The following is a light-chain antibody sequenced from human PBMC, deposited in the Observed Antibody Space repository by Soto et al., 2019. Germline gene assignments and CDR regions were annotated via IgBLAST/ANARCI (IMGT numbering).Light chain of an antibody. Sequence: DIVMTQSPDSLAVSLGERATINCKSSQSVLYSPNNKNYLAWYQQKPGQPPKVVIRWASTRESGVPDRFSGSGSGTDFTLTISSLQAEDVAVYYCQQYLTTPRTFGRGTKVEIK. J-gene: IGKJ1*01. CDR1: QSVLYSPNNKNY. CDR2: WAS. V-gene: IGKV4-1*01. CDR3: QQYLTTPRT.